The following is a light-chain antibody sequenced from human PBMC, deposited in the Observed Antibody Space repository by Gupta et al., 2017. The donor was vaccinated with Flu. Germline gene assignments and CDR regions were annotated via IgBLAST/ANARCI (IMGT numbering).Light chain of an antibody. Sequence: QSALTQPASVSGSPGQSITLSCTGTSSAVGRSDSVSWYQQHPGKPPKLIIYDVSNRPSGGSSHFSGSKSGNTASLTISGLEAEDETDYYCSSYTSTNTFYVFGPGTKVTVL. J-gene: IGLJ1*01. CDR2: DVS. V-gene: IGLV2-14*01. CDR3: SSYTSTNTFYV. CDR1: SSAVGRSDS.